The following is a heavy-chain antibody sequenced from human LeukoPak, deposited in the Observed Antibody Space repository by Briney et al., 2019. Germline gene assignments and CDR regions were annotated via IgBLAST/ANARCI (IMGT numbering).Heavy chain of an antibody. V-gene: IGHV4-59*08. J-gene: IGHJ4*02. Sequence: SETLSLTCTVSGGSISSYYWSWIRQPPGKGLEWIGYIYYSGSNNYNPSLKSRVTISVDTSKNQFSLKLSSVTVADTAVYYCARHLDYGDYDIPLDYWGQGTLVTVSS. CDR1: GGSISSYY. CDR3: ARHLDYGDYDIPLDY. D-gene: IGHD4-17*01. CDR2: IYYSGSN.